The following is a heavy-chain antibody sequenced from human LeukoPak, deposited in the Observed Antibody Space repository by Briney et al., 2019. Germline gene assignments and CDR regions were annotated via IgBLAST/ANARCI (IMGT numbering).Heavy chain of an antibody. D-gene: IGHD3-10*01. Sequence: GGTLRLSCAASGFTFGYSDMHWVRQVTGKSLEWVSTIGPAGDRYYAGSVKGRFTISRENAKNSFYLQMNNLRAGDTAVYYCARGYYYGLDVWGNGASVTISS. CDR3: ARGYYYGLDV. CDR1: GFTFGYSD. J-gene: IGHJ6*04. V-gene: IGHV3-13*01. CDR2: IGPAGDR.